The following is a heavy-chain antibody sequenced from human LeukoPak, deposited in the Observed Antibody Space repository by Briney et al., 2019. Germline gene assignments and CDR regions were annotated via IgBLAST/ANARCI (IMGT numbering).Heavy chain of an antibody. D-gene: IGHD6-13*01. V-gene: IGHV1-69*13. J-gene: IGHJ4*02. CDR2: IIPIFGTA. CDR1: GGTFSSYA. Sequence: ASVKVSCKASGGTFSSYAISWVRQAPGQGLEWMGGIIPIFGTANYAQKFQGRVTITADESTSTAYMELSSLRSEDTAVYYCARGFGSSWPFDYWGQGTLVTVSS. CDR3: ARGFGSSWPFDY.